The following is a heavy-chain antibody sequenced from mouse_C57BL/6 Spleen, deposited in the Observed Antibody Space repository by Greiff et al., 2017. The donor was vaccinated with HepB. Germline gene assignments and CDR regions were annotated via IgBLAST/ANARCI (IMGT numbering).Heavy chain of an antibody. CDR3: ASGVTTTPFDC. D-gene: IGHD2-2*01. J-gene: IGHJ3*01. V-gene: IGHV1-4*01. Sequence: VQRVESGAELARPGASVKMSCKASGYTFTSYTMHWVKQRPGQGLEWIGYINPSSGYTKYNQKFKDKATLTADKSSSTAYMQLSSLTSEDSAVYYCASGVTTTPFDCWGQGALVTVSA. CDR2: INPSSGYT. CDR1: GYTFTSYT.